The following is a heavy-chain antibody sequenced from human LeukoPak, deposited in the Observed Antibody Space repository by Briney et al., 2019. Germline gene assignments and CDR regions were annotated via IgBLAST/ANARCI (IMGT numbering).Heavy chain of an antibody. CDR3: ARDRGPDYGDYVDYYYYYMDV. Sequence: SETLSLTCTVSGYSISSGYYWGWIRQPPGKGLEWIGYIHYSGSTTYNPSLKSRVTISVDTSKNQFSLKLSSVTAADTAVYYCARDRGPDYGDYVDYYYYYMDVWGKGTTVTVSS. V-gene: IGHV4-61*01. CDR2: IHYSGST. J-gene: IGHJ6*03. CDR1: GYSISSGYY. D-gene: IGHD4-17*01.